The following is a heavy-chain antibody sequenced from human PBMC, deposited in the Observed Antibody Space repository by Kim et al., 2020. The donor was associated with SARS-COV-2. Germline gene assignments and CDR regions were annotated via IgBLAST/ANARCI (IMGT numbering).Heavy chain of an antibody. CDR1: GFTFSSYW. CDR3: ARESRGLYYDSNPLMLRFDY. Sequence: GGSLRLSCAASGFTFSSYWMSWVRQAPGKGLEWVANIKQDGSEKYYVDSVKGRFTISRDNAKNSLYLQMNSLRAEDTAVYYCARESRGLYYDSNPLMLRFDYWGQGTLVTVSS. CDR2: IKQDGSEK. J-gene: IGHJ4*02. D-gene: IGHD3-22*01. V-gene: IGHV3-7*03.